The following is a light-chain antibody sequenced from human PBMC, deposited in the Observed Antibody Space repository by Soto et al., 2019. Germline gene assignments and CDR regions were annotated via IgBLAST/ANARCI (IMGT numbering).Light chain of an antibody. V-gene: IGKV3-15*01. CDR3: QQYNNWPFT. J-gene: IGKJ3*01. CDR2: GAS. CDR1: QSISSN. Sequence: ERVMTQSPATLSVSPGERATLSCRASQSISSNLAWYQQKPGQAPRLLIYGASTRATGIPARFSGSGSGTEFTVTISSLQSEDFAVYYCQQYNNWPFTVGPGTKVYSK.